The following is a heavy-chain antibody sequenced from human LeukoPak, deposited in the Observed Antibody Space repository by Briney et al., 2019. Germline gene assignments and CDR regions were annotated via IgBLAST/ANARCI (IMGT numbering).Heavy chain of an antibody. Sequence: PGGSLRLSCAASGFTFSSYAMSWVRQAPGKGLEWVSAISGSGGSTYCADSVKGRFTISRDNSKNTLYLQMNSLRAEDTAVYYCAKDSGFAIAAGPIDYWGQGTLVTVSS. D-gene: IGHD6-13*01. V-gene: IGHV3-23*01. CDR3: AKDSGFAIAAGPIDY. J-gene: IGHJ4*02. CDR2: ISGSGGST. CDR1: GFTFSSYA.